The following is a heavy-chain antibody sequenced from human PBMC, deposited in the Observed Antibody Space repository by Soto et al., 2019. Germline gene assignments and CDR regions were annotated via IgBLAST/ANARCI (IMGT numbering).Heavy chain of an antibody. D-gene: IGHD1-1*01. Sequence: PGGSLRLSCVVSGLTFSDYGFHWVRQAPGKGLDWVAAISYDGSFVYYADSVRGRFTISRDNSRNTLDLQMNNLRHEDTAVYYCAKERGRNRNFAMDVWGQGTSVTVSS. CDR2: ISYDGSFV. CDR3: AKERGRNRNFAMDV. CDR1: GLTFSDYG. V-gene: IGHV3-30*18. J-gene: IGHJ6*02.